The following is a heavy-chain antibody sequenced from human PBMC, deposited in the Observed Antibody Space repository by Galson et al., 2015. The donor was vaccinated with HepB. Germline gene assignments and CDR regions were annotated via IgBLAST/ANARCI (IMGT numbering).Heavy chain of an antibody. J-gene: IGHJ4*02. CDR3: ATDLYYYDTSDSY. V-gene: IGHV1-24*01. Sequence: SVKVSCKVSGYTLTELSMHWVRQAPGKGLEWMGGFNPVNGETIYAQKFQGRVTMTEDTSTDTTYMELSSLRSEDTAVYFRATDLYYYDTSDSYWGLGTLVTVSS. CDR1: GYTLTELS. CDR2: FNPVNGET. D-gene: IGHD3-22*01.